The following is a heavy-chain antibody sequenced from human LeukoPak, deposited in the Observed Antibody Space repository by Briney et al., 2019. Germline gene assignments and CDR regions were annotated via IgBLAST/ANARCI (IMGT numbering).Heavy chain of an antibody. V-gene: IGHV3-48*01. D-gene: IGHD3-10*01. J-gene: IGHJ4*02. CDR1: GFTFSSYS. CDR2: ISSSSSTI. Sequence: GGSLRLSCAASGFTFSSYSMNWVRQAPGKGLEWVSYISSSSSTIYYADSVKGRFTISRDNAKNSLYLQMNSLRAEDAAVYYCARDKPYYYGSGSYYNDYWGQGTLVTVSS. CDR3: ARDKPYYYGSGSYYNDY.